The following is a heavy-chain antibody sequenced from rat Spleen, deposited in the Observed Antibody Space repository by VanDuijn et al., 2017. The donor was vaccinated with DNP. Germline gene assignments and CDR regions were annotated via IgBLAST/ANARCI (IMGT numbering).Heavy chain of an antibody. J-gene: IGHJ2*01. V-gene: IGHV3-1*01. D-gene: IGHD1-7*01. CDR2: ISYSGST. Sequence: VQLPESGSGLVKPSQSLSLTCSVTGYSITSNYWGWIRKFPGNKLEYIGHISYSGSTNYNPSLKSRLSITRDTSKNHFLLHLNSVTTEDTATYYCARWTRYFDYWGQGIMVTVSS. CDR3: ARWTRYFDY. CDR1: GYSITSNY.